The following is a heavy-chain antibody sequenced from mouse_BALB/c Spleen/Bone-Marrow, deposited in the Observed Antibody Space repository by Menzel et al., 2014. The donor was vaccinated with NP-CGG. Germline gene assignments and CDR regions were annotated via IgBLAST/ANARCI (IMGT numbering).Heavy chain of an antibody. Sequence: EVQLQQSGAALVKPGASVKLSCTASGFNIKDTYMHWVKQRPEQGLEWIGRIDPANGNTKYDPKFQGKATITADTSSNTAYLQLSSLTSEDTAVYYCARSGYGSSLFAYWGQGTLVKVSA. J-gene: IGHJ3*01. CDR1: GFNIKDTY. CDR3: ARSGYGSSLFAY. V-gene: IGHV14-3*02. D-gene: IGHD1-1*01. CDR2: IDPANGNT.